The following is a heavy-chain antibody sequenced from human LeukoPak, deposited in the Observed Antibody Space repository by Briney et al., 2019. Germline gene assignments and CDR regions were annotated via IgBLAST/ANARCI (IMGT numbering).Heavy chain of an antibody. CDR2: INPNSGGT. CDR1: GYTFTGYY. V-gene: IGHV1-2*02. CDR3: ARGVLSSSWYFPT. J-gene: IGHJ4*02. D-gene: IGHD6-13*01. Sequence: GASVKVSCKASGYTFTGYYMHWVRQAPGQGLEWMGWINPNSGGTNYAQKFQGRVTMTRDTSISTAYMELSSLRSEDTAVYYCARGVLSSSWYFPTWGQGTLVTVSS.